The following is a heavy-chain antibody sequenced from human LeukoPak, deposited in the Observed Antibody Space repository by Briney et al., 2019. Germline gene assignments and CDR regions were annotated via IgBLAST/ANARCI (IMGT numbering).Heavy chain of an antibody. D-gene: IGHD2-21*02. CDR2: INHSGST. CDR1: GGSFSGYY. V-gene: IGHV4-34*01. Sequence: PSETLSLTCAVDGGSFSGYYWSWIRQPPGKGLEWIGEINHSGSTNYNPSLKSRVTISVDSSKNQFSLKLSSVTAADTAVYYCPRGSYCGGDCSTGADAFDIWGQGTMVTVSS. CDR3: PRGSYCGGDCSTGADAFDI. J-gene: IGHJ3*02.